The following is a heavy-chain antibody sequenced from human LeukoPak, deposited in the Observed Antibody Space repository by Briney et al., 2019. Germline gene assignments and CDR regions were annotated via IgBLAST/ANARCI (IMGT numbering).Heavy chain of an antibody. CDR3: ARYYDSSGYPSAFDY. J-gene: IGHJ4*02. D-gene: IGHD3-22*01. Sequence: ASVKVSCKASGYTFTSYGISWVRQAPGQGLEWMGWISAYNGNTNYAQKLQGRVTMTTDTSTSTAYMELRSLRSDDTAVYYCARYYDSSGYPSAFDYWGQGTLVTVSS. V-gene: IGHV1-18*01. CDR2: ISAYNGNT. CDR1: GYTFTSYG.